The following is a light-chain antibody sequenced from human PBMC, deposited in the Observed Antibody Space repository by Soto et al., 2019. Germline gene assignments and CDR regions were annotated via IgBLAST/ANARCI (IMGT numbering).Light chain of an antibody. J-gene: IGKJ1*01. Sequence: DIQMTQSPSTLSGFVGDRVTITCRASQTISSWLAWYQQKPGKAPKLLIYKASTLKSGVPSRFSGSGSGTEFTLTISSLQPDDFATYYCQHYNSYSEAFGQGTK. V-gene: IGKV1-5*03. CDR1: QTISSW. CDR3: QHYNSYSEA. CDR2: KAS.